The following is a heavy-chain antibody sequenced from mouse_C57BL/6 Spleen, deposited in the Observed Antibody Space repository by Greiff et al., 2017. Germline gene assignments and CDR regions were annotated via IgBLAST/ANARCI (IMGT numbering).Heavy chain of an antibody. Sequence: QVQLQQPGAELVKPGASVKMSCKASGYTFTSYWITWVKQRPGQGLEWIGDIYPGSGSTNYNEKFKSKATLTVDTSSSTAYMQLHSLTSEDSAVYYCARESYCGSSYYAMDYWGQGTSVTVSS. D-gene: IGHD1-1*01. CDR2: IYPGSGST. J-gene: IGHJ4*01. V-gene: IGHV1-55*01. CDR1: GYTFTSYW. CDR3: ARESYCGSSYYAMDY.